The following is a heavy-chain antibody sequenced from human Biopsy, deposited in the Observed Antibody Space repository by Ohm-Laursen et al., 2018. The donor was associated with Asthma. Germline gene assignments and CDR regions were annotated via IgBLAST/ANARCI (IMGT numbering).Heavy chain of an antibody. J-gene: IGHJ4*02. CDR1: GFTFSNYG. CDR2: ISFDGSNK. D-gene: IGHD1-26*01. Sequence: SLRLSCSASGFTFSNYGMHWVRRAPDKGLDWVAVISFDGSNKNYTDSVKGRFTISRDNSRNTLHLQMNSLRAEDTAVYYCAKDVFPGWELRRGPDYWGQGTLVTVSS. V-gene: IGHV3-30*18. CDR3: AKDVFPGWELRRGPDY.